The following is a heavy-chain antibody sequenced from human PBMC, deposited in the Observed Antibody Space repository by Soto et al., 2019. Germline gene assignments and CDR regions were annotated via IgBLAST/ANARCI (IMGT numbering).Heavy chain of an antibody. V-gene: IGHV5-51*01. CDR2: MYPGDSDT. CDR1: GYSFTSYW. J-gene: IGHJ4*02. CDR3: ARRGSSGWYYFDY. Sequence: PGESLKISCKTSGYSFTSYWIGWVRQMPGKGLELMGIMYPGDSDTRYSPSFRGQVTISADKSISTAYLQWSSLKASDTAMYYCARRGSSGWYYFDYWGQGTLVTSPQ. D-gene: IGHD6-19*01.